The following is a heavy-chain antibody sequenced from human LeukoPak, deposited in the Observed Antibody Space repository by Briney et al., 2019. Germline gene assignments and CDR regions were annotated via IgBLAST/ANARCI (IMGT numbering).Heavy chain of an antibody. V-gene: IGHV4-4*02. D-gene: IGHD5-24*01. J-gene: IGHJ4*02. CDR3: AREDGYNIDY. CDR1: GGSISSSNW. CDR2: IYHSGST. Sequence: PSETLSLTCAVSGGSISSSNWWSWVRQPPGKGLEWIGEIYHSGSTNYNPSLKSRVTISVDTSKNQFSLKLSSVTAADTAVYYCAREDGYNIDYWGQGTLVTVSS.